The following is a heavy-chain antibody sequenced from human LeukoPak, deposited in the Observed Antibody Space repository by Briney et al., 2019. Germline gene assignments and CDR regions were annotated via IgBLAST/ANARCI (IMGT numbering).Heavy chain of an antibody. D-gene: IGHD3-10*01. J-gene: IGHJ5*02. CDR3: ARFRNYYGSGSYYLNWFDP. V-gene: IGHV1-2*02. CDR2: INPNSGGT. Sequence: ASVKVSCKASGYTFTSYAMHWVRQAPGQRLEWMGWINPNSGGTNYAQRFQGRVTMTTDTSTSTAYMELRSLRSDDTAVYYCARFRNYYGSGSYYLNWFDPWGQGTLVTVSS. CDR1: GYTFTSYA.